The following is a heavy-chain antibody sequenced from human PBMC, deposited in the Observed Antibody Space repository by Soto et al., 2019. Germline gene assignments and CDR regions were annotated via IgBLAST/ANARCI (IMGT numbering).Heavy chain of an antibody. D-gene: IGHD3-3*01. CDR3: SKDFPWSYVFWSGFYTHYYYYYLDV. CDR2: ISWNSGSI. Sequence: PGGSLRLSCAASGFTFDDYAMHWVRQAPGKGLEWVSGISWNSGSIGYADSVKGRFTISRDNAKNSLYLQMNSLRAEDTALYFCSKDFPWSYVFWSGFYTHYYYYYLDVSGKGTTVTVS. V-gene: IGHV3-9*01. J-gene: IGHJ6*03. CDR1: GFTFDDYA.